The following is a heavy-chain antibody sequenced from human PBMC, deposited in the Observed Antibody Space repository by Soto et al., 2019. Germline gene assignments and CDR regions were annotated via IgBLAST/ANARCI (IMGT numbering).Heavy chain of an antibody. D-gene: IGHD6-13*01. CDR1: GFTFSIYA. V-gene: IGHV3-23*01. Sequence: TGGSLRLSCSASGFTFSIYAMHWVRQAPGKGLEWVSAISGSGGSTYYADSVKGRFTISRDNSKNTLYLQMNSLRAEDTAVYYCAKDEMWQQLVPYYFDYWGQGTLVTVSS. J-gene: IGHJ4*02. CDR2: ISGSGGST. CDR3: AKDEMWQQLVPYYFDY.